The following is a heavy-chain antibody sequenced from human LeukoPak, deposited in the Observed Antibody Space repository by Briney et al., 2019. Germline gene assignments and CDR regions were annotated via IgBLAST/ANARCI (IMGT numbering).Heavy chain of an antibody. CDR3: ARGTTSGLVRWSYVDY. D-gene: IGHD2-2*01. V-gene: IGHV4-59*01. CDR1: GGSISSYY. CDR2: IYYSGST. J-gene: IGHJ4*02. Sequence: PSETLSLTCTVSGGSISSYYWSWIRQPPGKGLEWIGYIYYSGSTNYNPSLKSRVTISVDTSKNQFSLKLSSVTAADTAVYYCARGTTSGLVRWSYVDYWGQGTLVTVSS.